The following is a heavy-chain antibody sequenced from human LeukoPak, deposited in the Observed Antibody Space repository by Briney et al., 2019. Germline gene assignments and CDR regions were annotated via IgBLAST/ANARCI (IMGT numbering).Heavy chain of an antibody. CDR2: ISGSGTYI. D-gene: IGHD6-19*01. J-gene: IGHJ4*02. CDR3: ARLKGRAVAGTLEVDY. Sequence: GGSLRFSCAASGFTFSSYSMNWVRQAPGKGLEWVSAISGSGTYIYYADSVKGRFTISRDNAKNSLYLQMNSLRAEDTAVYYCARLKGRAVAGTLEVDYWGQGTLVTVSS. CDR1: GFTFSSYS. V-gene: IGHV3-21*01.